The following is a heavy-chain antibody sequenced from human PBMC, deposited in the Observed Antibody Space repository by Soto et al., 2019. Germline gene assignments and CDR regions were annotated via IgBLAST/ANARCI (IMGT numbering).Heavy chain of an antibody. CDR2: IWYDGSNK. CDR3: ARTNRPGAEGYCSGGSCKGYFQH. D-gene: IGHD2-15*01. V-gene: IGHV3-33*01. CDR1: GFTFSSYG. J-gene: IGHJ1*01. Sequence: GGSLRLSCAASGFTFSSYGMHWVRQAPGKGLEWVAVIWYDGSNKYYADSVKGRFTISRDNSKNTLYLQMNSLRAEDTAVYYCARTNRPGAEGYCSGGSCKGYFQHWGQGTLVTVSS.